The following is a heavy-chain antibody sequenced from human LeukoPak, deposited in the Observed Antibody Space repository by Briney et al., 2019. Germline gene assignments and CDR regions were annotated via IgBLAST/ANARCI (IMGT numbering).Heavy chain of an antibody. V-gene: IGHV4-59*01. Sequence: PSETLSLTCTVSGGSISSYYWSWIRQPPGKGLEWIGYIYYSGSTNYNPSLKSRVTISVDTSKNQFSLKLSSVTAADTAVYYCAREYCSGGNCPIDYWGQGTLVTVSP. D-gene: IGHD2-15*01. CDR2: IYYSGST. J-gene: IGHJ4*02. CDR1: GGSISSYY. CDR3: AREYCSGGNCPIDY.